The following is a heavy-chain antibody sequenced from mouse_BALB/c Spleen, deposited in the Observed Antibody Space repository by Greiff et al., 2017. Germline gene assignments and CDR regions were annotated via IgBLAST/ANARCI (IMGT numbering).Heavy chain of an antibody. Sequence: LVESGPELVRPGVSGKISCKGSGYTFTDYAMHWVKQSHAKSLEWIGAISNYYGNTNYNQKFKGKATMTVDKSSSTAYMELARLTSEDSDIYYCASAEDGYNVDCFDYWGQGTTLTVSS. D-gene: IGHD2-3*01. CDR2: ISNYYGNT. CDR3: ASAEDGYNVDCFDY. V-gene: IGHV1-67*01. CDR1: GYTFTDYA. J-gene: IGHJ2*01.